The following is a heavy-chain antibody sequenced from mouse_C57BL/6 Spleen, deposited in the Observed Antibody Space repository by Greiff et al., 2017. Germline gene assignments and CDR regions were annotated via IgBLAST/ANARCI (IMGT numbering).Heavy chain of an antibody. Sequence: DVHLVESGGGLVKPGGSLKLSCAASGFTFSSYAMSWVRQTPEKRLEWVATISDGGSYTYYPDNVNGRFTISRDNGKNNLYLQMSHLKAEATAMYYCARAVLQRSLWYFDVWGTGTTVTVSS. CDR2: ISDGGSYT. J-gene: IGHJ1*03. CDR3: ARAVLQRSLWYFDV. V-gene: IGHV5-4*01. D-gene: IGHD1-1*01. CDR1: GFTFSSYA.